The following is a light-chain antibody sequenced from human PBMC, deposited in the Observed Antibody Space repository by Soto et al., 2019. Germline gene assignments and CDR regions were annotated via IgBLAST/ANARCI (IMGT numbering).Light chain of an antibody. J-gene: IGKJ4*01. Sequence: EIVLTQSPGTLSLSPGERATLSCRARQSVDGNYVAWYEQKPGQAPRLLIYGASTRATGIPHRFSGSGSGTDFTLSISRLEPEDFAVYYCQQYGSSPLTFGGGTKVESK. CDR3: QQYGSSPLT. CDR1: QSVDGNY. V-gene: IGKV3-20*01. CDR2: GAS.